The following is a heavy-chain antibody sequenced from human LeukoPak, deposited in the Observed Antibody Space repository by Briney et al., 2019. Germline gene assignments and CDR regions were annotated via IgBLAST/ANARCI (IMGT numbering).Heavy chain of an antibody. Sequence: GGSLRLSCAASGSTVSSNYMSWVRQAPGKGLEWVSVIYSGGSTYYADSVKGRFTISRDNSKNTLYLQMNSLRAEDTAVYYCAFTYYYDSSGYSLFDYWGQGTLVTVSS. CDR1: GSTVSSNY. CDR2: IYSGGST. D-gene: IGHD3-22*01. V-gene: IGHV3-53*01. CDR3: AFTYYYDSSGYSLFDY. J-gene: IGHJ4*02.